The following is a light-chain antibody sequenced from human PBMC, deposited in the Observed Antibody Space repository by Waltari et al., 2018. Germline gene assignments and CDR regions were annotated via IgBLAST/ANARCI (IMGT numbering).Light chain of an antibody. V-gene: IGLV3-19*01. J-gene: IGLJ1*01. CDR1: SLSSYY. CDR2: GKN. Sequence: SSELTQDPAVSVALGQTVRITCQGDSLSSYYSSWYQQKPGQAPVFVIYGKNNRPYGIPDRFSGSSSGDTVTLTITGAQAEDEADYYCNSRDSSGNHLVFGPGTKVTVL. CDR3: NSRDSSGNHLV.